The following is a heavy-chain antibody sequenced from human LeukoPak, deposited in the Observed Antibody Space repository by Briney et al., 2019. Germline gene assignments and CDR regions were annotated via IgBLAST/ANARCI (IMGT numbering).Heavy chain of an antibody. CDR3: AKDLPLGWNALHYYYYGMDV. V-gene: IGHV3-30*18. J-gene: IGHJ6*02. Sequence: PGGSLRLSCAASGFTFSSYGMHWVRQAPGKGLEWVAVISYDGSNKYYADSVKGRFTISRDNSKNTLYLQMNSLRAEDTAVYYCAKDLPLGWNALHYYYYGMDVWGQGTTVTVSS. D-gene: IGHD1-1*01. CDR1: GFTFSSYG. CDR2: ISYDGSNK.